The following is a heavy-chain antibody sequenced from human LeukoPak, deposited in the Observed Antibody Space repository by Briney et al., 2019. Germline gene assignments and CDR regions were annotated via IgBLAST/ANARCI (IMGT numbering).Heavy chain of an antibody. V-gene: IGHV4-59*01. CDR3: ASGNWWGYDPPFDL. J-gene: IGHJ2*01. CDR1: GDSINKYY. Sequence: SETLSLTRSVSGDSINKYYWSWIPPPLEKGLEWIGFVNYSGSTNYNPSLMSRVAISVDTSKNQFSMKLTSVTAADTAGYFCASGNWWGYDPPFDLWGRGSLVIVSS. D-gene: IGHD2-8*02. CDR2: VNYSGST.